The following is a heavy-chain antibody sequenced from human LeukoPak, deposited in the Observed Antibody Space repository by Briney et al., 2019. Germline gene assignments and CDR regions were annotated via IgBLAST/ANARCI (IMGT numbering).Heavy chain of an antibody. Sequence: GGSLRLSCAASGFTFSTYSMNWVRQAPGKGLEWVSSISTGSSYIYYADSVNGRFTISRDNAKNSLYLQMNSLRAEDTAVYYCARVLSLDYYYGLDVWGQGTTATVSS. J-gene: IGHJ6*02. CDR2: ISTGSSYI. CDR1: GFTFSTYS. CDR3: ARVLSLDYYYGLDV. V-gene: IGHV3-21*01.